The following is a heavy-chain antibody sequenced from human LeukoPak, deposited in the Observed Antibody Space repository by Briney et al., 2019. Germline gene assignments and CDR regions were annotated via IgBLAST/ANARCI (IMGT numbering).Heavy chain of an antibody. Sequence: GGSLRLSCAASGFTFSSYAMSWVRQAPGKGLEWISAISGSGGSTYYADSVKGRFTISRDNSKNTLYLQMNSLRAEDTAVYYCAKDDSHDPKSGDYDGWGQGTLVTVSS. CDR2: ISGSGGST. CDR1: GFTFSSYA. D-gene: IGHD2-21*02. CDR3: AKDDSHDPKSGDYDG. J-gene: IGHJ4*02. V-gene: IGHV3-23*01.